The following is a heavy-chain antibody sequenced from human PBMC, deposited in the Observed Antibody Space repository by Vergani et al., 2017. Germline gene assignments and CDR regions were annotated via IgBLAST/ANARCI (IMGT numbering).Heavy chain of an antibody. CDR2: IGVAGDT. CDR1: GSTFSSYD. J-gene: IGHJ3*02. V-gene: IGHV3-13*01. Sequence: EVQLVESGGGLVQPGGPLRLSFAASGSTFSSYDMYWVRQATGKGLEWVSAIGVAGDTYDPGSVKGRFTISRENAKNSLYLQMNSLRAGDTAVYYCARSKDAFDIWGQGTMVTVSS. CDR3: ARSKDAFDI.